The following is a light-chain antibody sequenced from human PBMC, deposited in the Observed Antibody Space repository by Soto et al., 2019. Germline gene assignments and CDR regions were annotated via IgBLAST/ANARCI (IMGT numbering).Light chain of an antibody. Sequence: EIVMTQSPATLSVSPGEGATLSCRASQSVHSDLAWYQQKPGQAPRLLIYDASTRATRIPARFSGSGSGTEFTLTISSLQSEDFAVYYCQQYTNWPPLTFGGGTKLEL. J-gene: IGKJ4*01. CDR3: QQYTNWPPLT. V-gene: IGKV3-15*01. CDR1: QSVHSD. CDR2: DAS.